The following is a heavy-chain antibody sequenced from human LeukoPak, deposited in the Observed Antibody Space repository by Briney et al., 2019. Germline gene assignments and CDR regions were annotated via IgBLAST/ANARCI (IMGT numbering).Heavy chain of an antibody. CDR1: GGSISSYY. Sequence: SETLSLTCTVSGGSISSYYWSWLRQPAGKGLEWIGRIYTSGSTNYNPSLKSRVTMSVDTSKNQFSLKMSSVTAADTAVYYCARVSAVAGAPDYWGQGTLVTVSS. CDR3: ARVSAVAGAPDY. V-gene: IGHV4-4*07. D-gene: IGHD6-19*01. CDR2: IYTSGST. J-gene: IGHJ4*02.